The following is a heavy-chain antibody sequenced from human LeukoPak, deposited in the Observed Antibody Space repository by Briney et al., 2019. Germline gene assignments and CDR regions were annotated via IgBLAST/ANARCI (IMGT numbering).Heavy chain of an antibody. V-gene: IGHV4-59*12. Sequence: PSETLSLTCTGSGGSISSYYWSWIRQPPGKGLEWFGNIYYSGSTNYNPSLKSRVTISVDTSKNQFSLKLNSVTAADTAVYFCARGHEDYDSSGYYRFDYWGQGTLVTVSS. D-gene: IGHD3-22*01. CDR1: GGSISSYY. CDR2: IYYSGST. J-gene: IGHJ4*02. CDR3: ARGHEDYDSSGYYRFDY.